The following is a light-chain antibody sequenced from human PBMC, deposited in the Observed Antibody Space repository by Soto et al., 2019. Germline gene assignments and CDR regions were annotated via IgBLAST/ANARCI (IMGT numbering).Light chain of an antibody. J-gene: IGKJ4*01. Sequence: DIQMTQSPSSLSASVGDRVTITCRASQSISSYLNWDQQKPGKAPKLLIYAASSLQSGVPSRFSGSGSGKDFTLTISSLQREDLATYFCQQRYSTLLTFGGGSKVEIK. V-gene: IGKV1-39*01. CDR2: AAS. CDR3: QQRYSTLLT. CDR1: QSISSY.